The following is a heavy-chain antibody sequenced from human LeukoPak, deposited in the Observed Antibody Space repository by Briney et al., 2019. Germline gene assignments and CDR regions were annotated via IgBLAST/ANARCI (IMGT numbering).Heavy chain of an antibody. J-gene: IGHJ4*02. CDR2: INQDGSEK. D-gene: IGHD6-19*01. CDR1: GFTFSSYW. Sequence: GGSLRLSCAASGFTFSSYWMSWVRQAPGKGLEWVANINQDGSEKYYVDSVKGRFTIPRDNAKNSLYLQMNSLRAEDSAVYYCARVGSGWSLDYWGQGTLVTVSS. CDR3: ARVGSGWSLDY. V-gene: IGHV3-7*05.